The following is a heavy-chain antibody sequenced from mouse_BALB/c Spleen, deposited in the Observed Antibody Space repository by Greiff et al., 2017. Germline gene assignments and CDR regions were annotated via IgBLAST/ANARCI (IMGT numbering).Heavy chain of an antibody. CDR2: ISSGGST. D-gene: IGHD1-1*01. CDR1: GFTFSSYA. CDR3: ARGDYYGSRYWYFDV. J-gene: IGHJ1*01. V-gene: IGHV5-6-5*01. Sequence: EVKLVESGGGLVKPGGSLKLSCAASGFTFSSYAMSWVRQTPEKRLEWVASISSGGSTYYPDSVKGRFTISRDNARNILYLQMSSLRSEDTAMYYCARGDYYGSRYWYFDVWGAGTTVTVSS.